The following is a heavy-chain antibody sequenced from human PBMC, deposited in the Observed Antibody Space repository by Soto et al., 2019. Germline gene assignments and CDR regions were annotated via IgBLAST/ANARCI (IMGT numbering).Heavy chain of an antibody. Sequence: SETLSLTCTVSGGSISSYYWSWIRQPPGKGLEWIGYIYYSGSTNYNPSLKSRVTISVDTSKNQFSLKLSSVTAADTAVYYCARAFGGVIVTIRPPGAFDIWGQGTMVTVSS. CDR2: IYYSGST. V-gene: IGHV4-59*08. J-gene: IGHJ3*02. D-gene: IGHD3-16*02. CDR1: GGSISSYY. CDR3: ARAFGGVIVTIRPPGAFDI.